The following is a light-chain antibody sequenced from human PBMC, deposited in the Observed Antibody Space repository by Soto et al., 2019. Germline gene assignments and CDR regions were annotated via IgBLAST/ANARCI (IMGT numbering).Light chain of an antibody. CDR1: QTVSSSY. Sequence: GTLSLSPGERATLSCRASQTVSSSYLAWYQQKPGQAPRLLIYGASSRATGIPDRFSGSGSGTVFTLTISRLEPEDSAVYYCQQYGSSPLTFGGGTKVDIK. CDR2: GAS. J-gene: IGKJ4*01. V-gene: IGKV3-20*01. CDR3: QQYGSSPLT.